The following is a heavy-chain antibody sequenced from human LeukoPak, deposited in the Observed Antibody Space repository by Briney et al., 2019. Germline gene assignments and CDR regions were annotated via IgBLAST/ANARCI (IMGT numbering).Heavy chain of an antibody. V-gene: IGHV3-74*01. J-gene: IGHJ4*02. CDR3: AKTLSTFFDY. CDR1: EITLSNYW. Sequence: GGSLRLSCAASEITLSNYWIHWVRHAPGKGLVRVSRISYDGHNTNYADSVKGRFTISRDTAKNSLYLQMNSLRAEDTALYYCAKTLSTFFDYWGQGTLVTVSS. CDR2: ISYDGHNT.